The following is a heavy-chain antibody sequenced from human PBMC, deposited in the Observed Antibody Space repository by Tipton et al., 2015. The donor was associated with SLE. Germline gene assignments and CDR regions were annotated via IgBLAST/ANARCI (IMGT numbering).Heavy chain of an antibody. J-gene: IGHJ6*02. Sequence: SGAEVKKPGSSVRVSCKASGGTFSTYDINWVRQAPGKGLEWVSSISSSSSYIYYADSVKGRFTISRDNAKNSLYLQMNSLRAEDTAVYYCARDKDSSSSYYYYYYGMDVWGQGTTVTVSS. CDR2: ISSSSSYI. CDR1: GGTFSTYD. D-gene: IGHD6-6*01. CDR3: ARDKDSSSSYYYYYYGMDV. V-gene: IGHV3-21*01.